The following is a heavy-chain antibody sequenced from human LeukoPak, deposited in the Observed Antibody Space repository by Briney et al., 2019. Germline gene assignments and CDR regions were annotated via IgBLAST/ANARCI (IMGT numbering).Heavy chain of an antibody. CDR3: ARDAVWGSYRYPTLFDY. CDR2: ISYDGSNK. J-gene: IGHJ4*02. CDR1: GFTFSSYA. D-gene: IGHD3-16*02. V-gene: IGHV3-30-3*01. Sequence: GRSLRLSCAASGFTFSSYAMHWVRQAPGKGLEGVAVISYDGSNKYYADSVKGRFTISRDNSKNTLYLQMNSLRAEDTAVYYCARDAVWGSYRYPTLFDYWGQGTLVTVSS.